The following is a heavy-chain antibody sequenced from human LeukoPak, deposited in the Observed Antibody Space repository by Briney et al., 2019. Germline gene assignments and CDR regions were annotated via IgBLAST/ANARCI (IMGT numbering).Heavy chain of an antibody. D-gene: IGHD6-19*01. Sequence: GGSLRLSCTASAFXFISYWMHWVRQHPGKGLVWGSHINSGGSSTSYADSVKGRFTISSDNAKNTMYLQMNSLRAEDTAAYYCARDRYSSAWYEEWGQGTLVTVSS. CDR2: INSGGSST. V-gene: IGHV3-74*01. CDR3: ARDRYSSAWYEE. J-gene: IGHJ4*02. CDR1: AFXFISYW.